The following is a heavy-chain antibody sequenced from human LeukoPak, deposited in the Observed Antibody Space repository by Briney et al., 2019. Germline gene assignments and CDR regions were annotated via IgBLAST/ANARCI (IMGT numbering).Heavy chain of an antibody. CDR1: GFTFSSYD. D-gene: IGHD3-22*01. CDR2: ISGTGNVYCT. J-gene: IGHJ4*02. V-gene: IGHV3-23*01. Sequence: PGGSLRLSCAASGFTFSSYDMSWVRQAPGKGLEWVSGISGTGNVYCTDYADSVKGRFTISRDNSKNTLYLQMNSLRAEDTAVYYCARHVVAVGFDYWGQGTLVTVSS. CDR3: ARHVVAVGFDY.